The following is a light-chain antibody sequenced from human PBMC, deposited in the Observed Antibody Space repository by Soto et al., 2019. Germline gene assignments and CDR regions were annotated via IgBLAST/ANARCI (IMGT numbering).Light chain of an antibody. Sequence: QPVLTQPPSVSGAPGQRVTISCTGSSSNIGAGYDVHWYQQLPGTAPKLLIYGHSNRPSGVPDRFSGSKSGTSASLAITGLQAEDEADYYCQSYDSSLSALFGGGTKLTVL. V-gene: IGLV1-40*01. J-gene: IGLJ3*02. CDR3: QSYDSSLSAL. CDR2: GHS. CDR1: SSNIGAGYD.